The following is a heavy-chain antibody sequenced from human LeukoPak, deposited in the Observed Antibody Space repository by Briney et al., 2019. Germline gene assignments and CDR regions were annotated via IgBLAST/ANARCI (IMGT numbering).Heavy chain of an antibody. J-gene: IGHJ4*02. D-gene: IGHD2-2*01. CDR3: ARVAPGYCSSTSCPYYFDY. V-gene: IGHV1-69*13. CDR1: GGTFSSYA. Sequence: SVKVSCKASGGTFSSYAISWVRQAPGQGLEWMGGIIPIFGTANYAQKFQGRVTITADESTSTAYMELSSLRSEDTAVYYCARVAPGYCSSTSCPYYFDYWGQGTLVTVSS. CDR2: IIPIFGTA.